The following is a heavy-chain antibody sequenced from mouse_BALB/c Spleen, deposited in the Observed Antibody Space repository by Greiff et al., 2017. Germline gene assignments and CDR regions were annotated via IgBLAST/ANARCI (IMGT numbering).Heavy chain of an antibody. J-gene: IGHJ1*01. CDR1: GFTFTDYY. V-gene: IGHV7-3*02. Sequence: EVQGVESGGGLVQPGGSLRLSCATSGFTFTDYYMSWVRQPPGKALEWLGFIRNKANGYTTEYSASVKGRFTISRDNSQSILYLQMNTLRAEDSATYYCARDMVGYCWYFDVWGAGTTVTVSS. CDR3: ARDMVGYCWYFDV. CDR2: IRNKANGYTT. D-gene: IGHD2-3*01.